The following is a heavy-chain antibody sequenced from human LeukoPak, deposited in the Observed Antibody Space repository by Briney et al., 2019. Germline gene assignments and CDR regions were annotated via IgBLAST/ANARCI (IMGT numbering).Heavy chain of an antibody. CDR3: ARVPFFYDFWSGYIDY. J-gene: IGHJ4*02. D-gene: IGHD3-3*01. CDR1: GGTFSSYA. V-gene: IGHV1-69*13. CDR2: IIPIFGTA. Sequence: SVRVSCKASGGTFSSYANSWVRQAPGQGLEWMGGIIPIFGTANYAQKFQGRVTITADESTSTAYMELSSLRSEDTAVYYCARVPFFYDFWSGYIDYWGQGTLVTVSS.